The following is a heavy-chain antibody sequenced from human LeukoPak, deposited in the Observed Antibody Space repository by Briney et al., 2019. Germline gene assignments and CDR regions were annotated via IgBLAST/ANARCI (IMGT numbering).Heavy chain of an antibody. J-gene: IGHJ6*02. CDR3: ARDLKFFGGYYYGMDV. Sequence: GGSLRLSCAASGLTFSNYWMHWVRQAPGKGLVWVSRINSDGSRATYADSVKGRFTISRDNAKNTLYLQMNSLRAEDTAVYSCARDLKFFGGYYYGMDVWGQGTTVTVSS. D-gene: IGHD3-10*01. CDR2: INSDGSRA. CDR1: GLTFSNYW. V-gene: IGHV3-74*01.